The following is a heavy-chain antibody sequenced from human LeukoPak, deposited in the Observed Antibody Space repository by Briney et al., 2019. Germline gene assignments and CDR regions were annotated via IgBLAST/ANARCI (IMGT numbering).Heavy chain of an antibody. J-gene: IGHJ4*02. CDR3: ARVSSGATTVDY. V-gene: IGHV4-4*02. CDR1: GGSISSSNW. D-gene: IGHD1-26*01. CDR2: IYHSGST. Sequence: PSETLSLTCAVSGGSISSSNWWSWVRQPPGKGLEWIGGIYHSGSTNYNPSLKSRVTISVDKSKNQFSLKLSSVTAADTAVYYCARVSSGATTVDYWGQGTLVTVSS.